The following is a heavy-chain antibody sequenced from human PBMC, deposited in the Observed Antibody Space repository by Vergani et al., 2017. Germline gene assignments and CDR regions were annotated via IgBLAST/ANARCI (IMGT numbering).Heavy chain of an antibody. CDR2: ISGSGGST. J-gene: IGHJ5*02. CDR1: GFTFSSYA. V-gene: IGHV3-23*01. D-gene: IGHD6-19*01. CDR3: ARGSRVAVAANWFDP. Sequence: EVQLLESGGGLVQPGGSLRLSCAASGFTFSSYAMSWVRQAPGKGLEWVSAISGSGGSTYYADSVKGRFTISRDNSNNTLYLQMNSLRAADTAVYYCARGSRVAVAANWFDPWGQGTLVTVSS.